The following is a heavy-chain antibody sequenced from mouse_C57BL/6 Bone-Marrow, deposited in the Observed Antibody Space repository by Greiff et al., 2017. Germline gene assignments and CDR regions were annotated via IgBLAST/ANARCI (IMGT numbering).Heavy chain of an antibody. J-gene: IGHJ4*01. D-gene: IGHD1-1*01. Sequence: QVQLQQPGAELVMPGASVKLSCQASGYTFTSYWMHWVKQRPGQGLEWIGEIDPSDSYTNYNQKFKGKSTLTVDKSSSTAYLQLSSLTSEDSAVYYCARRYYGSSLYYYAMDYWGQGTSVTVSS. CDR1: GYTFTSYW. CDR3: ARRYYGSSLYYYAMDY. V-gene: IGHV1-69*01. CDR2: IDPSDSYT.